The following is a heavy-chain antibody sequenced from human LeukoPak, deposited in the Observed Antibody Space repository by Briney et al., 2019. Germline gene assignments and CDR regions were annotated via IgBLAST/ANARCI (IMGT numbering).Heavy chain of an antibody. J-gene: IGHJ5*02. CDR1: GGSINSYY. D-gene: IGHD6-13*01. CDR3: ARGGSSWNNWFDP. V-gene: IGHV4-4*07. Sequence: SETLSLTCTVSGGSINSYYWSWIRQPAGKGLEWIGRIYCSGSTNSNTSLKSRVIMSVDTSNTQFSLKLSSMTAADTAVYYCARGGSSWNNWFDPWGQGTLVTVSS. CDR2: IYCSGST.